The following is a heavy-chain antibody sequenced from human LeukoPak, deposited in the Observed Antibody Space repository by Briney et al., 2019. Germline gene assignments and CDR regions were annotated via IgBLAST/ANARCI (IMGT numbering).Heavy chain of an antibody. CDR3: ARDNYYYYYMDV. Sequence: ASVKVSCKASGYTFTSYGISWVRQAPGQGLEWMGWISAYNGNTNYTQKLQGRVTMTTDTSTSTAYMELRSLRSDDTAVYYCARDNYYYYYMDVWGKGTTVTVSS. CDR2: ISAYNGNT. CDR1: GYTFTSYG. J-gene: IGHJ6*03. V-gene: IGHV1-18*01.